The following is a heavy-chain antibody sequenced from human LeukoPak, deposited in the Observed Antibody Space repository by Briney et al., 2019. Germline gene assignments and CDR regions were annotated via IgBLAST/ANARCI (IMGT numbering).Heavy chain of an antibody. CDR3: ARATEQLWSDFDY. CDR2: IYHSGGT. J-gene: IGHJ4*02. CDR1: GYSISSGYY. D-gene: IGHD5-18*01. V-gene: IGHV4-38-2*01. Sequence: SETLSLTCAVSGYSISSGYYWCWIRQPPGKGLEWIGSIYHSGGTYYNPSLKSRVTISVDTSKNQFSLKLSSVTAADTAVYYCARATEQLWSDFDYWGQGTLVTVSS.